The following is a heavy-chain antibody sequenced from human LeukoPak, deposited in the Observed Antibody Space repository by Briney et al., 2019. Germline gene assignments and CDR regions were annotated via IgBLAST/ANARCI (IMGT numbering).Heavy chain of an antibody. CDR3: AKAQRRSPGIAVAVDY. Sequence: PGGSLRLSCAAPGFTFSSYVMSWVRQAPGKGLEWVSGIRGSGASTHYADPVKGRFTISRDNSKNTLYLQMNSLTAEDTAVYYWAKAQRRSPGIAVAVDYWGQGTLVTVSS. J-gene: IGHJ4*02. V-gene: IGHV3-23*01. CDR1: GFTFSSYV. CDR2: IRGSGAST. D-gene: IGHD6-19*01.